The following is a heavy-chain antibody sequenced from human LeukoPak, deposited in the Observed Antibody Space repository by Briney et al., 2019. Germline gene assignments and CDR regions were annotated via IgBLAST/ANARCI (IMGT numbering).Heavy chain of an antibody. J-gene: IGHJ4*02. D-gene: IGHD3-22*01. CDR3: ARGVLDYYDSSGYLDY. V-gene: IGHV4-31*03. Sequence: SETLSLTCTVSGGSISSGGYYWSWLRQHPGKGLEWIGYIYYSGSTYYNPSLKSRVTISVDTSKNQFSLKLSSVTAADTAVYYCARGVLDYYDSSGYLDYWGQGTLVTVSS. CDR2: IYYSGST. CDR1: GGSISSGGYY.